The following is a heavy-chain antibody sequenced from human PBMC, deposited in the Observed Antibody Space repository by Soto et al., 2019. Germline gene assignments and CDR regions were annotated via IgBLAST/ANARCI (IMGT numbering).Heavy chain of an antibody. D-gene: IGHD2-2*01. J-gene: IGHJ6*03. V-gene: IGHV3-48*01. CDR2: ISSSSSTI. CDR1: GFTFSSYS. Sequence: GGSLRLSCAASGFTFSSYSMNWVRQAPGKGLEWVSYISSSSSTIYYADSVKGRFTISRDNAKNSLYLQMNSLRAEDTAVYYCASMDGCSSTSCYADDEYYYYYYMDVWGKGTTVTVSS. CDR3: ASMDGCSSTSCYADDEYYYYYYMDV.